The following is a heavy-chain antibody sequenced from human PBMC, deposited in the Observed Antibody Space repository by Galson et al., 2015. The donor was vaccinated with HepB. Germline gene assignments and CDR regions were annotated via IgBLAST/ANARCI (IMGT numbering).Heavy chain of an antibody. J-gene: IGHJ4*02. Sequence: SLRLSCAASGFTFDDYAMHWVRQAPGKGLEWVSGISWNSGSIGYADSVKGRFTISRDNAKNSLYLQMNSLRAEDTALYYCANGRFDQDATIYCTGGVCYKGWNYWGQGTLVTVSS. V-gene: IGHV3-9*01. CDR1: GFTFDDYA. CDR3: ANGRFDQDATIYCTGGVCYKGWNY. D-gene: IGHD2-8*02. CDR2: ISWNSGSI.